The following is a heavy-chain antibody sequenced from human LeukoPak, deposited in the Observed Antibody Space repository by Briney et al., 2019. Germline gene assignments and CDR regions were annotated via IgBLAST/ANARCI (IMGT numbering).Heavy chain of an antibody. Sequence: SETLSLTCTVSGGSISSYYWNWIRQPPGKGLEWIGYIYYSGSTNYNPSLKSRVTISVDTSKNQFSPKLSSVTAADTAVYYCARGADSSGYYSIFYFDYWGQGTLVTVSS. CDR3: ARGADSSGYYSIFYFDY. CDR2: IYYSGST. CDR1: GGSISSYY. J-gene: IGHJ4*02. V-gene: IGHV4-59*01. D-gene: IGHD3-22*01.